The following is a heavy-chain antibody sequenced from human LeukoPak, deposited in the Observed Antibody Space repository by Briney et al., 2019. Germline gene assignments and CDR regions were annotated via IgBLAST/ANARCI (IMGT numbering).Heavy chain of an antibody. D-gene: IGHD2-2*01. CDR1: GFTFSNYG. CDR2: IWYDGSNK. CDR3: ASHCSSTSCYAGDY. J-gene: IGHJ4*02. V-gene: IGHV3-33*01. Sequence: GGPLRLSCAASGFTFSNYGMHWVRQAPGKGLKWVAVIWYDGSNKYYADSVEGRFTISRDNSKNTLYLQMNSLRDEDMAVYYCASHCSSTSCYAGDYWGQGTLVTVSS.